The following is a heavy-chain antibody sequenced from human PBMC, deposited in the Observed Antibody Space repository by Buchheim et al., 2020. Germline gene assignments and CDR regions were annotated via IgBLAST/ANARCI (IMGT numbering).Heavy chain of an antibody. CDR1: GFTFSDYY. J-gene: IGHJ6*02. CDR3: ARDVTAVLTFDYYGMDV. CDR2: ISSSNSI. D-gene: IGHD2/OR15-2a*01. Sequence: QVQLVESGGGLVKPGGSLRLSCAASGFTFSDYYMSWIRQAPGKGLEWISYISSSNSIYYADSVKGRVTISRDNAKNSLYLQMDSLRAEDTAIYYCARDVTAVLTFDYYGMDVWGQGT. V-gene: IGHV3-11*01.